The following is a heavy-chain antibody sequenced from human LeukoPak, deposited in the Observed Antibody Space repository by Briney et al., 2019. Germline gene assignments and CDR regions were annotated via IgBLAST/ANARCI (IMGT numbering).Heavy chain of an antibody. J-gene: IGHJ4*02. Sequence: GGSLRLSCAASGFTFSSYGMHWVRRAPGKGLEWVAVISYDGSNKYYADSVKGRFTISRDNSKNTLYLQMNSLRAEDTAVYYCAKEEGSGPSFDYWGQGTLVTVSS. CDR1: GFTFSSYG. D-gene: IGHD6-19*01. V-gene: IGHV3-30*18. CDR2: ISYDGSNK. CDR3: AKEEGSGPSFDY.